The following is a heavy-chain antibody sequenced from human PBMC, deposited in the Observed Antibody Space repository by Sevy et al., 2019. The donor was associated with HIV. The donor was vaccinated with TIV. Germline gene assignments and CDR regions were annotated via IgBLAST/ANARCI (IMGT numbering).Heavy chain of an antibody. CDR3: TRRGDGYKDYYYYYYMDV. J-gene: IGHJ6*03. CDR2: IRSKAYGGTT. Sequence: GGSLRLSCTASEFTFGDYAMSWFRQAPGKGLEWVGFIRSKAYGGTTEYAASVKGRFTISRDDSKSIAYLQMNSLKTEDTAVYYCTRRGDGYKDYYYYYYMDVWGKGTTVTVSS. CDR1: EFTFGDYA. V-gene: IGHV3-49*03. D-gene: IGHD3-10*01.